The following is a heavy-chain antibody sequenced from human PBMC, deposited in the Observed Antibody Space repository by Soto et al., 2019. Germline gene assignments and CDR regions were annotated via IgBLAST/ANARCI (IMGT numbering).Heavy chain of an antibody. Sequence: QLQLQESGPGLVKPSETLSLTCSVSGGSISSSGYYWGWIRQPPGKGLEWIGSIYYSGTTYYNPSLKSRVTMSVDTSKNQFSRNLSSVTAADTAVYYCARRTYSSSPFDPWGQGTLVTVSS. CDR3: ARRTYSSSPFDP. J-gene: IGHJ5*02. CDR1: GGSISSSGYY. V-gene: IGHV4-39*01. CDR2: IYYSGTT. D-gene: IGHD6-13*01.